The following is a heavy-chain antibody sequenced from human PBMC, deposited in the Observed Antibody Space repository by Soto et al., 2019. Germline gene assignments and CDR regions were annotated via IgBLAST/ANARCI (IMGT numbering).Heavy chain of an antibody. Sequence: QVQLVQSGAEVKKPVASVKVSCKASGYTFTTYGMSWVRQAPGQGLDWMGWISPYNDNTKYAERVQGRGTMTTDTTTSTAYMELRSLRSDDTAVYYCARGPTDYYDNSGDYFFDYWGQGTLVTVSS. J-gene: IGHJ4*02. D-gene: IGHD3-22*01. CDR3: ARGPTDYYDNSGDYFFDY. CDR1: GYTFTTYG. CDR2: ISPYNDNT. V-gene: IGHV1-18*01.